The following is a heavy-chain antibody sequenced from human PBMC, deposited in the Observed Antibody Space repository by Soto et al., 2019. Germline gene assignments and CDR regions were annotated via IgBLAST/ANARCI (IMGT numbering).Heavy chain of an antibody. CDR1: GYSFTSYW. J-gene: IGHJ6*03. V-gene: IGHV5-51*01. Sequence: PGESLKISCKGSGYSFTSYWIGWVRQMPGKGLEWMGIIYPGDSDTRYSPSFQGQVTISADKSISTAYLQWSSLKASYTAMYYCATCADAKDYYYIDVRSKGTTVTVSS. CDR3: ATCADAKDYYYIDV. CDR2: IYPGDSDT. D-gene: IGHD2-2*01.